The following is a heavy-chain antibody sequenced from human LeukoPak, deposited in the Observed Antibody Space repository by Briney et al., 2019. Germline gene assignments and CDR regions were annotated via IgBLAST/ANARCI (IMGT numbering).Heavy chain of an antibody. Sequence: SCKAPGYTFTSYYMHWVRQAPGKGLEWVSAISGSGGSTYYADSVKGRFTISRDNSKNTLYLQMNSLRAEDTAVYYCAKDDWWRLPNPYYFDYWGQGTLVTVSS. D-gene: IGHD2-21*02. CDR1: GYTFTSYY. CDR2: ISGSGGST. CDR3: AKDDWWRLPNPYYFDY. J-gene: IGHJ4*02. V-gene: IGHV3-23*01.